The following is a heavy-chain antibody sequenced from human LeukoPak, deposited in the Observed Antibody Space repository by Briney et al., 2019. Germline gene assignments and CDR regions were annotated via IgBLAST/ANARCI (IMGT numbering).Heavy chain of an antibody. CDR2: INPNSGGT. CDR3: AKPGSYYSNWFDP. Sequence: GASVKVSCEASGYTFTGYYMHWVRQAPGQGLEWMGWINPNSGGTNDAQNFQGSVTMTRATSISTAYMELSMLRSDDTAVYYGAKPGSYYSNWFDPWGQGTLVTVSS. CDR1: GYTFTGYY. J-gene: IGHJ5*02. D-gene: IGHD3-10*01. V-gene: IGHV1-2*02.